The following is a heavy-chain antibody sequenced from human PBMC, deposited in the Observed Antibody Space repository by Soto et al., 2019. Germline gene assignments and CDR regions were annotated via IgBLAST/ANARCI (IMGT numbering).Heavy chain of an antibody. CDR2: IYYSGST. CDR3: ARVERPEDSSGYYLNY. D-gene: IGHD3-22*01. CDR1: GGSIISGDYY. J-gene: IGHJ4*02. Sequence: SETLSLTCTVSGGSIISGDYYFICIRQPPWKGLEWIGYIYYSGSTYYNPSLKSRVTISVDTSKNQFSLKLSSVTAADTAVYYCARVERPEDSSGYYLNYWGQGTLVTVSS. V-gene: IGHV4-30-4*01.